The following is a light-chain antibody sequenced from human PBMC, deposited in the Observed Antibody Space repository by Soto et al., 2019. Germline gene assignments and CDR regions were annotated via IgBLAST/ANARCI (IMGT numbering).Light chain of an antibody. Sequence: IQLTQSPSSLSASVGDRVTITCRASQGISKYVAWYQQKPGKVPKLLIYAASSLQSGVPSRFSGSGSGTDFTLTISSLQPEDFATYYCQQSYSTPSITFGQGTRLEIK. CDR2: AAS. V-gene: IGKV1-39*01. CDR3: QQSYSTPSIT. CDR1: QGISKY. J-gene: IGKJ5*01.